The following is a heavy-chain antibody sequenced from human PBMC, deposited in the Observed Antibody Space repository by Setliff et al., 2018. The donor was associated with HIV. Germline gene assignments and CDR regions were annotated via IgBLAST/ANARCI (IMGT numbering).Heavy chain of an antibody. Sequence: KTSETLSLTCAVYGGSFSGYWSWIRQSPGKGLEWLGEINHSGNTHYDPSLKSRLTISIDTSKKQSSLKLTSVTAADAAIYYCVASSSWSCRLNYWGQGTLVTVSS. D-gene: IGHD2-2*01. CDR2: INHSGNT. CDR3: VASSSWSCRLNY. J-gene: IGHJ4*02. V-gene: IGHV4-34*01. CDR1: GGSFSGY.